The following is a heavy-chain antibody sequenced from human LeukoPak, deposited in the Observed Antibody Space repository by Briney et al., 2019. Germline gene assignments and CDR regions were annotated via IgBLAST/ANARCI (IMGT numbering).Heavy chain of an antibody. CDR1: GFTFSSYW. D-gene: IGHD3-3*01. Sequence: PGGFLRLSCAVSGFTFSSYWMHWVRQVPGKGLVWVAHINNDGSSTSYADSVKGRFTISRDNAKNTLYLQMNSLRAEDTALYYCGRAYDFSRHWGQGTLVTVS. J-gene: IGHJ4*02. CDR2: INNDGSST. V-gene: IGHV3-74*01. CDR3: GRAYDFSRH.